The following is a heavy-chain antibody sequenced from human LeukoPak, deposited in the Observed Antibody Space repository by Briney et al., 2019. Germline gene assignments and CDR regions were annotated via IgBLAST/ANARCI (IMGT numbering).Heavy chain of an antibody. CDR2: IIPIFGTA. J-gene: IGHJ5*02. D-gene: IGHD3-10*01. CDR1: GGTFSSYA. V-gene: IGHV1-69*01. Sequence: ASVKVSCKASGGTFSSYAISWVRQAPGQGLEWMGGIIPIFGTANYAQKFQGRVTITADESTSTAYMELSSLRSEDTAVYYCARRSRNGSGTNSVWFDPWGQGTLVTVSS. CDR3: ARRSRNGSGTNSVWFDP.